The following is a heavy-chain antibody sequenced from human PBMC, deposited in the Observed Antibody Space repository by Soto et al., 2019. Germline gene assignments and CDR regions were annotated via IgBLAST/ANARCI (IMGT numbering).Heavy chain of an antibody. V-gene: IGHV3-48*01. CDR1: GFTFSTYS. CDR3: VRESPELDY. CDR2: INSGSFTT. Sequence: EVQLVESGGDLVPPGGTLRLSCAASGFTFSTYSINWVRQAPGKGLVWVTFINSGSFTTYYADSVKGRFTISTDNAKNSLYLQMDSLRAEDTAVYYCVRESPELDYWGQGSLVTVSS. J-gene: IGHJ4*02.